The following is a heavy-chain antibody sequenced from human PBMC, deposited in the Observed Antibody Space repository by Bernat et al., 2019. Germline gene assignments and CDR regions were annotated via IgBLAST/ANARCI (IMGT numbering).Heavy chain of an antibody. CDR3: ARKGRRGRHYYYLAMDV. V-gene: IGHV1-18*01. CDR2: ISGYDGNT. Sequence: QVQLVQSGAEVKKPGASVKVSCKASGYTFSHYGISWVRQAPGQWLEWMGLISGYDGNTDYAGNFQGRVTMTTDTSTSTAYMEVRSLRSDDTCVFYGARKGRRGRHYYYLAMDVWGQGTTVTVSS. CDR1: GYTFSHYG. J-gene: IGHJ6*02.